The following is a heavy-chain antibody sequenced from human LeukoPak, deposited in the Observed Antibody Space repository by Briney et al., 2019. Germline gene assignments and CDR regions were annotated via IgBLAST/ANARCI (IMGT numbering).Heavy chain of an antibody. CDR3: ARGGGDCSSTSCYAFDI. Sequence: SETLSLTCAVYGGSFSGYYWSWIRRPPGKGVEWIGEINHSGSTNYNPSLKSRVTISVDTSENQFSLKLSSVTAADTAVYYCARGGGDCSSTSCYAFDIWGQGTMVTVSS. D-gene: IGHD2-2*01. CDR2: INHSGST. V-gene: IGHV4-34*01. CDR1: GGSFSGYY. J-gene: IGHJ3*02.